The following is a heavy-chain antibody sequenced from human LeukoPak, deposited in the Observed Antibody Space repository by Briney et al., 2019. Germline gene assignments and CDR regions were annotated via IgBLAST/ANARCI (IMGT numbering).Heavy chain of an antibody. CDR1: GFTFSSDS. Sequence: PGGSLRLSCAASGFTFSSDSMNWVRQAPGKGLEWVSSISSSSSYIYYADSVKSRFTISRDNARNSMYLQMNSLRAEDTAVYYCAKVQGVIVDTAMATGGFDYWGQGTLVTVSS. CDR2: ISSSSSYI. CDR3: AKVQGVIVDTAMATGGFDY. V-gene: IGHV3-21*04. D-gene: IGHD5-18*01. J-gene: IGHJ4*02.